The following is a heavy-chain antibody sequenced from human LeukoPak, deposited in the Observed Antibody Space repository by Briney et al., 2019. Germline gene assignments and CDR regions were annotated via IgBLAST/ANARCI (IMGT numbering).Heavy chain of an antibody. V-gene: IGHV3-21*01. CDR2: ISSSSSYI. CDR3: ARVGSSGWYREDY. J-gene: IGHJ4*02. D-gene: IGHD6-19*01. CDR1: GFTFSSYS. Sequence: GGSLRLSCAASGFTFSSYSMNWVRQAPGKGLEWVSSISSSSSYIYYADSVKGRFTISRDNAKNSLYLQMNSLRAEDTAVYYCARVGSSGWYREDYWGKGTLVTVSS.